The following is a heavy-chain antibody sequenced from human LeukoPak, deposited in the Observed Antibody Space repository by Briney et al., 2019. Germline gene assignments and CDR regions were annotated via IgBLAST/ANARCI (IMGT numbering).Heavy chain of an antibody. V-gene: IGHV4-34*01. J-gene: IGHJ4*02. D-gene: IGHD3-10*01. CDR3: ARRSRGLFDY. CDR2: INHSGST. Sequence: SETLSLTCTVSGGSISSYYWSWIRQPPGMGLEWIGEINHSGSTNYNPSLKSRVTISVDTSKNQFSLKLSSVTAADTAVYYCARRSRGLFDYWGQGTLVTVSS. CDR1: GGSISSYY.